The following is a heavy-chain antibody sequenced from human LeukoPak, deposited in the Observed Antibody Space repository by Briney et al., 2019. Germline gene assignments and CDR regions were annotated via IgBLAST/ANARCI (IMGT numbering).Heavy chain of an antibody. Sequence: ASVKVSCKASNYTFTSFGISWVRQAPGQGLEWMAWINAYNGDTNYAQKFQGRVTLTTDTSTSTAYMELRSLRSDDTAVYYCTRDGSGVWFDYWGQGTLVTVSS. CDR3: TRDGSGVWFDY. V-gene: IGHV1-18*01. CDR1: NYTFTSFG. D-gene: IGHD3-10*01. CDR2: INAYNGDT. J-gene: IGHJ4*02.